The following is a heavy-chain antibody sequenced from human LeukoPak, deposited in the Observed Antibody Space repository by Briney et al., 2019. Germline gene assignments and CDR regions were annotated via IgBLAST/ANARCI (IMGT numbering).Heavy chain of an antibody. CDR3: ARDGDYENCFDS. CDR1: GGSISSYY. Sequence: SETLSLTCTVSGGSISSYYWSWIRQPPGKGLEWLGYISYSGSTSYNPSLKSRVTISLDTSKSQFSLRLRSVTAADTAIYYCARDGDYENCFDSWGQGTLVAVSS. J-gene: IGHJ5*01. CDR2: ISYSGST. D-gene: IGHD4-17*01. V-gene: IGHV4-59*01.